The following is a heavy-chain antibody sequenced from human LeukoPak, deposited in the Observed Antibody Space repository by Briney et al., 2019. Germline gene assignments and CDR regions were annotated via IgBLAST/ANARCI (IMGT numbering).Heavy chain of an antibody. D-gene: IGHD5-12*01. J-gene: IGHJ4*02. V-gene: IGHV4-59*08. CDR2: IHYSGST. CDR3: ARLRGYYYDY. CDR1: GXSISSYY. Sequence: PSETLSLTCTVSGXSISSYYWSWIRQPPGKRLEWIGNIHYSGSTNYNPSLKSRVTISVDTSKNQFSLKLSSVTAADAAVYYCARLRGYYYDYWGQGTQVTVSS.